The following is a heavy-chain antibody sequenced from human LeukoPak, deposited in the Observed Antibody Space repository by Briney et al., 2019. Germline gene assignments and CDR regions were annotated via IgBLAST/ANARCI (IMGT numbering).Heavy chain of an antibody. Sequence: SETLSLTCTVSGGSISSGDYYWRWIRQPPGKGLEWIGYIYYSGSTYYNPSLKSRVTISVDTSKNQFSLKLSSVTAADTAVYYCARSSMVRGVISPGDDYWGQGTLVTVSS. D-gene: IGHD3-10*01. J-gene: IGHJ4*02. CDR3: ARSSMVRGVISPGDDY. V-gene: IGHV4-30-4*01. CDR1: GGSISSGDYY. CDR2: IYYSGST.